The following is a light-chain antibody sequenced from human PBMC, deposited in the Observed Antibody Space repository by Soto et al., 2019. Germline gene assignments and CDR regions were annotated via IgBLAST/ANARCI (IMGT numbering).Light chain of an antibody. CDR3: SSCTSSSTLDV. J-gene: IGLJ1*01. CDR1: SSDVDGYNY. Sequence: QSVLAQPASVSGSPGQSITISCTGNSSDVDGYNYVSWYQQHPGKAPKLMIYDVSNRPSGVSNRFSGSKSGNTASLTISGLQAEDEADYYCSSCTSSSTLDVFGTGTKVTVL. V-gene: IGLV2-14*01. CDR2: DVS.